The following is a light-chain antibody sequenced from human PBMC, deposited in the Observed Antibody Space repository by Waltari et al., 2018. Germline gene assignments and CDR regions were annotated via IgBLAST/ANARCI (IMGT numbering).Light chain of an antibody. CDR2: DVT. V-gene: IGLV2-8*01. Sequence: QSALTQPPSASGSPGQSVTISCTGTSSDVGTYNYVSWYHQHPGKAPKLMIYDVTKRPAGVPERFSASKSGNTASLTVSGLQAEDEADYYCSSYTGSDMDIVFGGGTKLTVL. J-gene: IGLJ3*02. CDR3: SSYTGSDMDIV. CDR1: SSDVGTYNY.